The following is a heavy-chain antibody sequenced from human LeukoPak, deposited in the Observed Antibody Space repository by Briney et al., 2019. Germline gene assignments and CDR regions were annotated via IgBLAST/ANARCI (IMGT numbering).Heavy chain of an antibody. CDR2: VHLDGRT. J-gene: IGHJ4*02. D-gene: IGHD2/OR15-2a*01. Sequence: PSGTLSLTCDVSGGSVTSTNWWTWVRQPPGKDLEWIGEVHLDGRTNYNPSLKSRRIMSVDLPENHISLKLTSVTAADTAVYYCARYFRGSNEYFFDDWGRGTLVTVSS. CDR1: GGSVTSTNW. V-gene: IGHV4-4*02. CDR3: ARYFRGSNEYFFDD.